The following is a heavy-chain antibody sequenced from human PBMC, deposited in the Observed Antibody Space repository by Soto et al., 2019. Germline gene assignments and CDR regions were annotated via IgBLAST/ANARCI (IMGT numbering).Heavy chain of an antibody. CDR1: GGSINSGGYC. CDR3: ARTFYDSVVTRPSELHL. CDR2: IHHSGST. D-gene: IGHD3-22*01. Sequence: SETLSLTCSVSGGSINSGGYCWSWIRQHPGKGLEWIGYIHHSGSTTYNPSLRSRVTISVDTSKNQFSLKLTSVTAADSAIYYCARTFYDSVVTRPSELHLWGQGALVTVSS. V-gene: IGHV4-61*08. J-gene: IGHJ1*01.